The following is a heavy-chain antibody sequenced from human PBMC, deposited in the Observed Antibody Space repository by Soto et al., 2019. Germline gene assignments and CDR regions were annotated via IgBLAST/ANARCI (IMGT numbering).Heavy chain of an antibody. D-gene: IGHD3-3*01. V-gene: IGHV3-53*01. CDR2: IYSGGST. Sequence: GGSLRLSCAASGFTVSNNYMSWVRQAPGKGLEWVSIIYSGGSTYYAESVKGRFIISRDNSKDTLYLQMNSLRVEDTAVYYCARGRGITVLGVVSDYYYGLDVWGQGTTVTVSS. CDR3: ARGRGITVLGVVSDYYYGLDV. J-gene: IGHJ6*02. CDR1: GFTVSNNY.